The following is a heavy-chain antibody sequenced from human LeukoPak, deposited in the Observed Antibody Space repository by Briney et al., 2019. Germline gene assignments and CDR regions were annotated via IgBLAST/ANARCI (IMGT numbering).Heavy chain of an antibody. D-gene: IGHD6-13*01. CDR1: GGSISSYY. CDR2: IYYSGGT. Sequence: SETLSLTCTVSGGSISSYYWSWIRQPPGKGLEWIGYIYYSGGTNYNPSLKSRVTISVDTSKNQFSLKLSSVTAADTAVYYCARHRPYSSSYYYFDYWGQGTLVTVSS. J-gene: IGHJ4*02. V-gene: IGHV4-59*08. CDR3: ARHRPYSSSYYYFDY.